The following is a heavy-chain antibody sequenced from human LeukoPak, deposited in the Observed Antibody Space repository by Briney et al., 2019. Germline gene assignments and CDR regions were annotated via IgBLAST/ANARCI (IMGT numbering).Heavy chain of an antibody. Sequence: ASVKVSCRASGYTFTSYDINWVRQATGQGLEWMGWMNTNSGNTGYAQKFQGRVTMTRNTSISTAYMELSSLRSEDTAVYYCAALHCSSTSCYLDYWGQGTLVTVSS. D-gene: IGHD2-2*01. CDR3: AALHCSSTSCYLDY. CDR1: GYTFTSYD. V-gene: IGHV1-8*01. CDR2: MNTNSGNT. J-gene: IGHJ4*02.